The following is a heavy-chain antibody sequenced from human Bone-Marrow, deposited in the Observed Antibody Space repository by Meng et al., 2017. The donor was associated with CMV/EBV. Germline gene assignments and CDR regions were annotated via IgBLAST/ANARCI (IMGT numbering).Heavy chain of an antibody. CDR2: ISYDGSNK. J-gene: IGHJ4*02. CDR1: GFTFSSYA. CDR3: ARDTPDYDFWSGYADY. V-gene: IGHV3-30-3*01. D-gene: IGHD3-3*01. Sequence: GESLKISCAASGFTFSSYAMHWVRQAPGKGLEWVAVISYDGSNKYYADSVKGGFTISSDNSKNSLNLLMNSLRAEDTAGYYCARDTPDYDFWSGYADYWGQGTLVTVSS.